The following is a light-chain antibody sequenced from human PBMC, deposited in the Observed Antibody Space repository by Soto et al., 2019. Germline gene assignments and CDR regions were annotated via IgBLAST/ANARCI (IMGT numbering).Light chain of an antibody. CDR3: QQYNNWPXT. J-gene: IGKJ1*01. V-gene: IGKV3-15*01. Sequence: EIVLTQSPGTLSVSPGESATLSCRASQSVSSKLAWYQQKPGQAPRLLFYGASTGATGIPARFSGSGSETEFTLSISSLQSEDFAVYYCQQYNNWPXTFGQGTKV. CDR2: GAS. CDR1: QSVSSK.